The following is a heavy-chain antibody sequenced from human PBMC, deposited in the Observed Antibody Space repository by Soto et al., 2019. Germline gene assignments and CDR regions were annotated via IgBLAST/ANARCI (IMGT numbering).Heavy chain of an antibody. J-gene: IGHJ4*02. CDR1: GFTFSSYG. D-gene: IGHD2-21*02. CDR3: AKAYCGGDCSHFFDY. Sequence: QVQLVESGGGVVQPWRSLRLSCAASGFTFSSYGMHWVRQAPGKGLEWVAVISYDGNNKYYADSVKGRFTISRDNSKNTLYLQMNSLTPEDTAVYYCAKAYCGGDCSHFFDYWGQGTLVTVSS. CDR2: ISYDGNNK. V-gene: IGHV3-30*18.